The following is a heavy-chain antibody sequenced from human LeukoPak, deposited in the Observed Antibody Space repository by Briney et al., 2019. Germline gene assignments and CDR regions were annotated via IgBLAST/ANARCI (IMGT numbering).Heavy chain of an antibody. CDR1: GLTFSNAW. CDR2: IKRKSDGGTT. CDR3: TMLGDY. J-gene: IGHJ4*02. V-gene: IGHV3-15*01. Sequence: GGSLRLSCAASGLTFSNAWMSWVRQAPGKGLEWVGRIKRKSDGGTTDYAAPVKGRFTISRDDSKNTAYLQMNSLKIEDTAVYYCTMLGDYWGQGTLVTVSS. D-gene: IGHD3-10*02.